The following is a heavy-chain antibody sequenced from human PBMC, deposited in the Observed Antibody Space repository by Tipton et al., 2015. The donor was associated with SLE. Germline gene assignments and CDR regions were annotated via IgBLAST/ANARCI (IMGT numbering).Heavy chain of an antibody. CDR2: IYYSGST. D-gene: IGHD3-10*01. CDR1: GGSISSYY. Sequence: TLSLTCTVSGGSISSYYWSWIRQPPGKGLEWIGYIYYSGSTNYNPSLKSRVTISVDTSKNQFSLKLSSVTAADTAVYYRARDPGRYYGSGSYSYYYYYMDVWGKGTTVTVSS. CDR3: ARDPGRYYGSGSYSYYYYYMDV. J-gene: IGHJ6*03. V-gene: IGHV4-59*01.